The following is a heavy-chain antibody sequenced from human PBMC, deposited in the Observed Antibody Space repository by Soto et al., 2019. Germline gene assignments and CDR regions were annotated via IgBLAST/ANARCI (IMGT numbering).Heavy chain of an antibody. J-gene: IGHJ6*02. Sequence: QVQLVQSGAEVKKPGSSVKVSCKASGGTFSSYAISWVRQAPGQGLEWMGGIIPIFCTANYAQKFQGRVTITADESTSTAYMELSSLRSEDTAVYYCARDPTPRAGDYYYYGMDVWGQGTTVTVSS. D-gene: IGHD6-13*01. CDR1: GGTFSSYA. V-gene: IGHV1-69*12. CDR2: IIPIFCTA. CDR3: ARDPTPRAGDYYYYGMDV.